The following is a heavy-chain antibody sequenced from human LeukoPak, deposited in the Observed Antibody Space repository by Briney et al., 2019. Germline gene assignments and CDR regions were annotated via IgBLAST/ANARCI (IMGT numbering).Heavy chain of an antibody. Sequence: PSETLSLTCTVSGGSISSYYWSWIRQPPGKGLEWIGYIYYSGSTNYNPSLQSRVTISVDTSKNQFSLKLSSVTAADTAVYYCARGLGFGESSYYYYYMDVWGKGTTVTVSS. J-gene: IGHJ6*03. CDR3: ARGLGFGESSYYYYYMDV. D-gene: IGHD3-10*01. CDR1: GGSISSYY. V-gene: IGHV4-59*01. CDR2: IYYSGST.